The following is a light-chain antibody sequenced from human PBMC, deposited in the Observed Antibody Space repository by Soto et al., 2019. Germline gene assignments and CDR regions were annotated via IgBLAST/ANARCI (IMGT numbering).Light chain of an antibody. CDR2: GAS. Sequence: ESVLTQSPGTLSLSPGEKATLSRRASQSVSSSYLAWYQQKPGQAPRLLIYGASSRATGIPDRFSGNGSGTDFTLTVSRLEPEAFAVYYCQQFGSSSGTFGQGTKV. CDR1: QSVSSSY. V-gene: IGKV3-20*01. J-gene: IGKJ1*01. CDR3: QQFGSSSGT.